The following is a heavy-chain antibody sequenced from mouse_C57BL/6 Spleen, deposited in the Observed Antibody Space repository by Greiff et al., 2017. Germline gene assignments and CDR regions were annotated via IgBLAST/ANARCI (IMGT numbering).Heavy chain of an antibody. CDR3: TRWVMGAMDY. J-gene: IGHJ4*01. Sequence: VQLHQSGAELVRPGASVTLSCKASGYTFTDYEMHWVKQTPVHGLEWIGAIDPETGGTAYNQKFKGKAILTADKSSSTAYMELRSLTSEDSAVYYCTRWVMGAMDYWGQGTSVTVSS. CDR1: GYTFTDYE. CDR2: IDPETGGT. D-gene: IGHD1-1*02. V-gene: IGHV1-15*01.